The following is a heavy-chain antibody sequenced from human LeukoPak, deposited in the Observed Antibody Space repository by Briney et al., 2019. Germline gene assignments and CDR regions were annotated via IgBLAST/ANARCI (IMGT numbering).Heavy chain of an antibody. J-gene: IGHJ4*02. Sequence: GGSLRLSCAASGFTFSSYSMNWVRQAPGKGLEWVSSISSSSSYIYYADSVKGRFTISRDNAKNSLYLQMNSLRAEDAAVYYCARDPMVRGFDYWGQGTLVTVSS. D-gene: IGHD3-10*01. V-gene: IGHV3-21*01. CDR1: GFTFSSYS. CDR3: ARDPMVRGFDY. CDR2: ISSSSSYI.